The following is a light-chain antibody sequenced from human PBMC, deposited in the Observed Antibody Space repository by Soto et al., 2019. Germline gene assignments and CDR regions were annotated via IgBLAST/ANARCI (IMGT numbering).Light chain of an antibody. CDR3: SSYTTDTAQV. Sequence: QSALTQPASVSGSPGQSITISCTGTSSDVGRYNYVSWYQQHPDKAPKLMIYDVSSRTSGVSTRFSGSKSGNTASLTISGLQAEDEADYYCSSYTTDTAQVFGTGTKVTVL. CDR1: SSDVGRYNY. J-gene: IGLJ1*01. V-gene: IGLV2-14*01. CDR2: DVS.